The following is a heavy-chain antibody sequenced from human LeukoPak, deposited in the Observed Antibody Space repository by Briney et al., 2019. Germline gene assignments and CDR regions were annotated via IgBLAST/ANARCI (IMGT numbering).Heavy chain of an antibody. J-gene: IGHJ4*02. Sequence: SQTLSLTCAVSGGSISSGGYSWRWIRQPPGKGLEWIGYIYHSGSTYYNPSLKSRVTISVDRSRNQFSLKLSSVTAADTAVYYCAGGLQLWQGIAAAVPFDYWGQGTLVTVSS. CDR3: AGGLQLWQGIAAAVPFDY. CDR1: GGSISSGGYS. V-gene: IGHV4-30-2*01. CDR2: IYHSGST. D-gene: IGHD6-13*01.